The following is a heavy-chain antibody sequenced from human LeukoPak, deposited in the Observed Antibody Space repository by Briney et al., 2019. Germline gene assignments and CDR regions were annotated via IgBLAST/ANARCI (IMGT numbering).Heavy chain of an antibody. CDR3: ARDLSPAGSSSSPYSP. Sequence: ASVKVSCKASGYTFTSYYMHWVRQAPGQGLEWMGIINPSGGSTSYAQKFQGRVTMTRDTSTSTVYTELSSLRSEDTAVYYCARDLSPAGSSSSPYSPWGQGTLVTVSS. CDR2: INPSGGST. J-gene: IGHJ5*02. V-gene: IGHV1-46*01. CDR1: GYTFTSYY. D-gene: IGHD6-13*01.